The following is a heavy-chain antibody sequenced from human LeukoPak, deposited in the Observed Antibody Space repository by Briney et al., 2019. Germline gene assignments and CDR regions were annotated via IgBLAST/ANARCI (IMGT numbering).Heavy chain of an antibody. CDR2: ISYDGSNK. J-gene: IGHJ4*02. V-gene: IGHV3-30*18. D-gene: IGHD2-15*01. Sequence: GGSLRLSCAASGFTFSSYGMHWVRQAPGKGLEWVAVISYDGSNKYYADSVKGRFTIYRDNSKNTLYLQMNSLRAEDTAVYYCAKVWGYCSGGSCYEEDYWGQGTLVTVSS. CDR1: GFTFSSYG. CDR3: AKVWGYCSGGSCYEEDY.